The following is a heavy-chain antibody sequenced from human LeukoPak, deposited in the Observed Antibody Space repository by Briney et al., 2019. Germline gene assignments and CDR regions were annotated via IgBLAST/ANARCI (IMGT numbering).Heavy chain of an antibody. CDR1: GFIFSRFG. V-gene: IGHV3-30*18. CDR2: ISYSGSNK. CDR3: AKDTDYDTSGSGYFHYYYGMDV. J-gene: IGHJ6*02. D-gene: IGHD3-22*01. Sequence: GRSLRLSCAASGFIFSRFGMNWVRQAPGKGLEWVAVISYSGSNKAYVDSVKGRFSISRDNSKNTVYLQMNSLRSEDTAVYYCAKDTDYDTSGSGYFHYYYGMDVWGQGTTVTV.